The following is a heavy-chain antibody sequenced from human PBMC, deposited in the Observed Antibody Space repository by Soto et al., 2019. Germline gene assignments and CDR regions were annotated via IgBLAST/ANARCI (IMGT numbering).Heavy chain of an antibody. D-gene: IGHD2-2*01. CDR3: ARVSLRLGYCSSTSCPARTYYYYYGMDV. CDR2: ISAYNGNT. Sequence: ASVKVSCKASGYTFTSYGISWVRQAPGKGLEWMGWISAYNGNTNYAQKLQGRVTMTTDTSTSTAYMELRSLRSDDTAVYYCARVSLRLGYCSSTSCPARTYYYYYGMDVWGQGXTVTVSS. J-gene: IGHJ6*02. CDR1: GYTFTSYG. V-gene: IGHV1-18*01.